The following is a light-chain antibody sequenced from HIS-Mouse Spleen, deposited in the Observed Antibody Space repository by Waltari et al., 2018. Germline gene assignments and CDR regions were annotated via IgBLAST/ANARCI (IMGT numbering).Light chain of an antibody. CDR2: AAS. CDR1: QGISSY. V-gene: IGKV1-9*01. Sequence: DIQLTHSPSFLSASVADRVTITCRASQGISSYVAWYQQKPGKAPKLLIYAASTLQSGVPSRFSGSGSGTEFTLTISSLQPEDFATYYCQQLNSYPPTFGQGTKVEIK. J-gene: IGKJ1*01. CDR3: QQLNSYPPT.